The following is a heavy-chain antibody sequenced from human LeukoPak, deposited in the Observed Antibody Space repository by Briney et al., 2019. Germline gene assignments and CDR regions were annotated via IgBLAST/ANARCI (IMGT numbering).Heavy chain of an antibody. CDR3: ARGRDGYNSSPFDY. CDR2: IYYSGST. Sequence: SETLSLTCAVSGGSVNSGDYYWSWIRQPPGKGLEWMGYIYYSGSTNYNPSLKSRVTISVDTSKNQFSLKLSSVTAADTAVYYCARGRDGYNSSPFDYWGQGTLVTVSS. D-gene: IGHD5-24*01. CDR1: GGSVNSGDYY. J-gene: IGHJ4*02. V-gene: IGHV4-61*08.